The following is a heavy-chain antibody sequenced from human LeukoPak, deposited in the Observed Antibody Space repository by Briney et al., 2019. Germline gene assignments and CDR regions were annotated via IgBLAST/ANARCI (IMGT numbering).Heavy chain of an antibody. V-gene: IGHV3-23*01. Sequence: GGSLRLSCAASGFTFSSYAMSWVRQAPGKGLEWVSAISCSGGSTYYADSVKGRFTISRDNSKNTLYLQMNSLRAEDTAVYYCAKTYSSGWYAKDWGQGTLVTVSP. CDR2: ISCSGGST. CDR1: GFTFSSYA. J-gene: IGHJ4*02. CDR3: AKTYSSGWYAKD. D-gene: IGHD6-19*01.